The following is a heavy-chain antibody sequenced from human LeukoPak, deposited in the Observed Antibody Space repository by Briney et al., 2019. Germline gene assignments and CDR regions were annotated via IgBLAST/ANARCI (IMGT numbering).Heavy chain of an antibody. Sequence: ASVKVSCKASGYTFTDYYMHWVRQAPGQGLEWMGWINPNSGGTNYAQKFQGRVTMTRDTSISTAYMELSRLRSDDTAVYYCARDNRLRARWGFDYWGQGTLVTVSS. D-gene: IGHD3-16*01. J-gene: IGHJ4*02. CDR1: GYTFTDYY. CDR3: ARDNRLRARWGFDY. CDR2: INPNSGGT. V-gene: IGHV1-2*02.